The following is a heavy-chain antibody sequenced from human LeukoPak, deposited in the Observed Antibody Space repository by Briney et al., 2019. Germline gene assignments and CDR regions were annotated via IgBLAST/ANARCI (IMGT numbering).Heavy chain of an antibody. CDR3: ARPVTTGAFDI. Sequence: SETLSLTCTVSGGSISSSSYYWGWIRQPPGKGLEWIGSIYYSGSTYYNPSLKSRVTISVDTSKNQFSLKLSSVTTADTAVYYCARPVTTGAFDIWGQGTMVTVSS. D-gene: IGHD1-14*01. CDR1: GGSISSSSYY. J-gene: IGHJ3*02. V-gene: IGHV4-39*01. CDR2: IYYSGST.